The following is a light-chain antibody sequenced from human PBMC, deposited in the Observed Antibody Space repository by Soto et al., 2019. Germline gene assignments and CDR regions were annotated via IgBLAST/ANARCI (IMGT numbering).Light chain of an antibody. J-gene: IGKJ1*01. V-gene: IGKV1-5*01. CDR2: DAS. Sequence: DIQMTQSPSTLSASVGDRVTITCRASQSISSWLAWYQQKPGKAPKLLIYDASSLESGVPSRFSGSGSGTEFTLTISTPQTDDFATYYCEQYNSYSTFGQGTKVEIK. CDR3: EQYNSYST. CDR1: QSISSW.